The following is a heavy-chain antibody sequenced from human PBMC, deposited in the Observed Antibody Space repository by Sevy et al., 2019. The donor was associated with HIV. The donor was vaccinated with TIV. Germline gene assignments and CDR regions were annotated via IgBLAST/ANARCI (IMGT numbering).Heavy chain of an antibody. D-gene: IGHD3-16*01. V-gene: IGHV4-4*02. CDR2: IYHSGST. Sequence: SESLSLTCAVSGGSISSVNWWHWVRQPPGKGLEWIGEIYHSGSTNYKPSLKGRVTISVDNSKNQFSLNLYSVTAADTAVYYCARGGETPRGFDPWGQGSLVTVSS. J-gene: IGHJ5*02. CDR1: GGSISSVNW. CDR3: ARGGETPRGFDP.